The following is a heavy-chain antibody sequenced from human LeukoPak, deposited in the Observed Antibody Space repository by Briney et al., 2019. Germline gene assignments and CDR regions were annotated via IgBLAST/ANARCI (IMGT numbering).Heavy chain of an antibody. CDR3: ARDILTGSRPFPFDY. J-gene: IGHJ4*02. V-gene: IGHV3-23*01. D-gene: IGHD3-9*01. Sequence: GGSLRLSCAASGLTFSRYAMSWVRQAPGKGLEWVSGVSTSGGSTYYADSVKGRFTISRDNAKNSLYLQMNSLRAEDTAVYYCARDILTGSRPFPFDYWGQGTLVTVSS. CDR1: GLTFSRYA. CDR2: VSTSGGST.